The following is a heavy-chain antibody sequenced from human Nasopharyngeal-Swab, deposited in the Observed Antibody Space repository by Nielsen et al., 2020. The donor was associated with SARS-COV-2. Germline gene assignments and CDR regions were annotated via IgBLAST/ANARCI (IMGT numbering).Heavy chain of an antibody. CDR2: IKSKTDGGIT. J-gene: IGHJ4*02. V-gene: IGHV3-15*01. Sequence: GGSLRLSCAASGFTFSNAWMSWVRQAPGKGLEWVGRIKSKTDGGITDYAAPVKGRFTISRDDSKNTLYLQMNSLRAEDTAVYYCARPYSGSYWSYFDYWGQGTLVTVSS. CDR3: ARPYSGSYWSYFDY. CDR1: GFTFSNAW. D-gene: IGHD1-26*01.